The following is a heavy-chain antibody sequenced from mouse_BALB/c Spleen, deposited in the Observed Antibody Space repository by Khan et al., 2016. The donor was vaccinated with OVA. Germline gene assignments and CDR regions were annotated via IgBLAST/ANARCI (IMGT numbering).Heavy chain of an antibody. CDR1: YYSITSCYS. CDR3: SRSELRLRSEDFDY. J-gene: IGHJ2*01. CDR2: IHYSGST. D-gene: IGHD1-2*01. Sequence: VQLQESGPDLVKPSQSLSLTCTVTYYSITSCYSWHLIRQFPGNNLEWMGYIHYSGSTNYSPSLKSRISITRDTSKNQFFLQLNSVTTEDTATYYCSRSELRLRSEDFDYWGQGTTLTVSS. V-gene: IGHV3-1*02.